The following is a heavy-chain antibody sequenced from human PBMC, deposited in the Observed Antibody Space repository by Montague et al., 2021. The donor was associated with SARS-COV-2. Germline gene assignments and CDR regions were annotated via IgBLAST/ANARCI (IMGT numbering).Heavy chain of an antibody. CDR2: ISYSGSN. D-gene: IGHD2-8*01. CDR1: GGSISGYY. Sequence: SETLSLTCTVSGGSISGYYWSWIRQRPGKGLEWIGYISYSGSNKXXPFLESRVTVSVDRSKYQDSLKLSSVTAADTAVYYCARLLRSCTNGVCRTYYYYAMDVWGQGTTVTVSS. J-gene: IGHJ6*02. V-gene: IGHV4-59*01. CDR3: ARLLRSCTNGVCRTYYYYAMDV.